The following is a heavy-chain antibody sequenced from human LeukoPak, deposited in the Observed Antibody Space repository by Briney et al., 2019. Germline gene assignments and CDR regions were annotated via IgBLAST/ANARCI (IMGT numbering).Heavy chain of an antibody. CDR1: GYTFTDYY. V-gene: IGHV1-2*02. CDR2: INLNSGGT. Sequence: ASVKVSCKASGYTFTDYYMHWVRQAPGQGLEWMGWINLNSGGTNFAQRFQGRVTMTRDTSISTAYMDLSRLISDDTAVYYCARDAGYCTGGSCWYFDHWGQGTVDRVSS. D-gene: IGHD2-15*01. CDR3: ARDAGYCTGGSCWYFDH. J-gene: IGHJ4*02.